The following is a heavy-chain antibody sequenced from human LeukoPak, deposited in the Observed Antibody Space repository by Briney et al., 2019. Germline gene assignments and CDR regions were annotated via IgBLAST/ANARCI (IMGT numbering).Heavy chain of an antibody. CDR3: AKGSLRFLEWLSLDAFDI. D-gene: IGHD3-3*01. V-gene: IGHV3-23*01. CDR2: ISGSGGST. Sequence: PGGSLRLSCAASGFTFSSYAMSWVRKAPGKGLEWVSAISGSGGSTYYADSVKGRFTISRDNSKNTLYLQMNSLRAEDTAVYYCAKGSLRFLEWLSLDAFDIWGQGTMVTVSS. CDR1: GFTFSSYA. J-gene: IGHJ3*02.